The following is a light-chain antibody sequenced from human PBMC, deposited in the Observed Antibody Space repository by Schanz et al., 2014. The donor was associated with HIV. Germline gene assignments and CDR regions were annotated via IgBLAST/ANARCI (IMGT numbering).Light chain of an antibody. V-gene: IGLV2-14*01. CDR3: SSYTSSSTPYV. CDR1: SSDVGGYNY. CDR2: EVS. J-gene: IGLJ1*01. Sequence: QSALTQPASVSGSPGQSITISCTGTSSDVGGYNYVSWYQQHPGKAPKLMIYEVSERPSGVPDRFSGSKSGNTASLTISGLQAEDEADYYCSSYTSSSTPYVFGSGTKVTVL.